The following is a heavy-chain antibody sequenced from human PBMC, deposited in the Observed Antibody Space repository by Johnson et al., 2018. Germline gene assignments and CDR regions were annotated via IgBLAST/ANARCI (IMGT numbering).Heavy chain of an antibody. CDR3: AKGKYSATQHDVFDI. Sequence: QVQLQESGGGVVQPGRSLRLSCAASGFIFSSYGMHWVRQAPGKGLEWVALISYDGSDKYYTDSVRGRFTISRDNSKNTPFLQLNSLRIADTAVYYFAKGKYSATQHDVFDIWGQGTMVTVSS. CDR1: GFIFSSYG. CDR2: ISYDGSDK. V-gene: IGHV3-30*18. D-gene: IGHD2-15*01. J-gene: IGHJ3*02.